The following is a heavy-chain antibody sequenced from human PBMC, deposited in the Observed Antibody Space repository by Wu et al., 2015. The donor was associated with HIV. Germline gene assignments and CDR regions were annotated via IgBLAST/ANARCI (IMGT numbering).Heavy chain of an antibody. CDR3: ARRDKYCSSTSCYNGFDY. CDR2: IIPIFGTA. Sequence: QVQLVQSGAEVKKPGSSVKVSCKAPGGTFSSYAISWVRQAPGQGLEWMGGIIPIFGTANYAQKFQGRVTITADESTSTAYMELSSLRSEDTAVYYCARRDKYCSSTSCYNGFDYWGQGTLVTVSS. V-gene: IGHV1-69*12. D-gene: IGHD2-2*02. J-gene: IGHJ4*02. CDR1: GGTFSSYA.